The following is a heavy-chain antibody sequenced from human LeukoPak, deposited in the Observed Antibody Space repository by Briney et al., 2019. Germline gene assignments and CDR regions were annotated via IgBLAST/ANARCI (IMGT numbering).Heavy chain of an antibody. CDR2: IYTSGTT. V-gene: IGHV4-61*02. CDR3: ARWSGSVTARNYYYYMDV. J-gene: IGHJ6*03. Sequence: NPSETLSLTCTVSGGSISSSSYYWTWIRQPAGSGLEWIGRIYTSGTTDYNPSLRTRVTISVDASRNQFSLNLSSVTAADTAVYYCARWSGSVTARNYYYYMDVWGEGTTVTVSS. CDR1: GGSISSSSYY. D-gene: IGHD6-6*01.